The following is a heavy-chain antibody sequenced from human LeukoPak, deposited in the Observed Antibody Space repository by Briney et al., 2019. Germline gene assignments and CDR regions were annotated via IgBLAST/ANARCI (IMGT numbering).Heavy chain of an antibody. CDR2: INHSGST. CDR3: AISTFDY. Sequence: PSETLSLTCAVYGGSFSAYYWSWIRQPPGKGLEWIGEINHSGSTNYNPSLKSRVTISVGTSKNQFSLKLSSVTAADTAVYYCAISTFDYWGQGTLVTVSS. CDR1: GGSFSAYY. V-gene: IGHV4-34*01. J-gene: IGHJ4*02.